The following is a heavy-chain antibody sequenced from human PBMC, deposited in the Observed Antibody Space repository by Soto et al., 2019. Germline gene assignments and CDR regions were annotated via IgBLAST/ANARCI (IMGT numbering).Heavy chain of an antibody. CDR1: GVSITSHY. CDR2: NYFRGSA. CDR3: ARDLRSRGWFDP. J-gene: IGHJ5*02. Sequence: PSETLSLTCDVSGVSITSHYWNWIRQSPGMGLEWIGSNYFRGSASYNPSLKSRVTISLDTSKDQLSLTLSAVTAADSAVYYCARDLRSRGWFDPWGPGILVTVSS. V-gene: IGHV4-59*11.